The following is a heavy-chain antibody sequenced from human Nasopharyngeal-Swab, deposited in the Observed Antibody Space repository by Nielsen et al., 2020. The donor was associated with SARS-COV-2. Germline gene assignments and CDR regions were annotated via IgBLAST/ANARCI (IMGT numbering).Heavy chain of an antibody. CDR3: ASYSRLLGLFDY. D-gene: IGHD2-15*01. Sequence: SETLSLTCTVSGGSISSYYWSWIRQPTGKGLEWIGYIYYSGSTNYNPSLKSRVTISVDTSKNQFSLKLSSVTAADTAVYYCASYSRLLGLFDYWGQGTLVTVSS. CDR2: IYYSGST. CDR1: GGSISSYY. V-gene: IGHV4-59*01. J-gene: IGHJ4*02.